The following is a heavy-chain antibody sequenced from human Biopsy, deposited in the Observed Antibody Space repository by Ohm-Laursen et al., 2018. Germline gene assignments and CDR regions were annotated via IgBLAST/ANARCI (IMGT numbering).Heavy chain of an antibody. CDR3: ARDTPETYDYDNDDNSPFPRRYIDY. V-gene: IGHV3-11*01. D-gene: IGHD3-22*01. J-gene: IGHJ4*02. CDR2: IASSGGTT. CDR1: GFTFSDYY. Sequence: SLRLSCAASGFTFSDYYMSWIRQAPGKGLEWISYIASSGGTTYYVDSVKGRFTISRDNAEKSLYLQMNSLRAEDTAVYYCARDTPETYDYDNDDNSPFPRRYIDYWGQGTLVTVSS.